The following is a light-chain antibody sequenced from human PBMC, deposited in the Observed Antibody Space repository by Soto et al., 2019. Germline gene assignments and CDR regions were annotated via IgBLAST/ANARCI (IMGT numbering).Light chain of an antibody. CDR1: SSNIGSNY. CDR2: RNN. J-gene: IGLJ1*01. CDR3: AAWDDSLSGFYV. Sequence: QSALTQPPSAXGTPGQRVTISCSGSSSNIGSNYVYWYQQLPETAPKLLIYRNNQRPSGVPDRFSGSKSGTSASLAISGLRSEDEADYYCAAWDDSLSGFYVFGTGTKVTVL. V-gene: IGLV1-47*01.